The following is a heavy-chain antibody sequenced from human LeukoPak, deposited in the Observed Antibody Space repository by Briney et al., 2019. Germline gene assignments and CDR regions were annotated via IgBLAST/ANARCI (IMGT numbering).Heavy chain of an antibody. CDR3: AIAVAGNYFDY. V-gene: IGHV4-39*01. J-gene: IGHJ4*02. D-gene: IGHD6-19*01. Sequence: SETLSLTCTVSGGSISSSSYYWGWIRQPPGKGLEWIASIYYSGSTYYNPSLKSRVTISVDTSKNQFSLKLSSVTAADTAVYYCAIAVAGNYFDYWGQGTLVNVSS. CDR1: GGSISSSSYY. CDR2: IYYSGST.